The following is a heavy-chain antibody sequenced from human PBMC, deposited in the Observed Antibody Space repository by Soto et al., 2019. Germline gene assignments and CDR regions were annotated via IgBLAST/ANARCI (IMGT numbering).Heavy chain of an antibody. J-gene: IGHJ5*02. CDR3: ASSNNYNWFDP. V-gene: IGHV4-4*02. CDR2: VYHSGST. Sequence: PSETQSLTCTVSGASISSSTWWSWVRQPPGRGLEWIGEVYHSGSTKCNPSLKSRVTMSVDKSKNQLTLNLSSVTAADTAVYFCASSNNYNWFDPWGQGTLVTVSS. D-gene: IGHD1-20*01. CDR1: GASISSSTW.